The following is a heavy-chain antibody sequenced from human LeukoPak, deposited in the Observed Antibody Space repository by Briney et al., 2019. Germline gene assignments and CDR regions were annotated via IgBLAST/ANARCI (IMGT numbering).Heavy chain of an antibody. J-gene: IGHJ4*02. CDR3: ARGVELTGYSDY. CDR1: GFTFTTYS. CDR2: ISSSSGYI. V-gene: IGHV3-21*01. Sequence: GGSLRLSCAASGFTFTTYSMNWVRQAPGKGLEWVSYISSSSGYIYYADSVKGRFTISRDNAKNSLYLQMNSLRAEDTAVYYCARGVELTGYSDYWGRGTLVTVSS. D-gene: IGHD3-9*01.